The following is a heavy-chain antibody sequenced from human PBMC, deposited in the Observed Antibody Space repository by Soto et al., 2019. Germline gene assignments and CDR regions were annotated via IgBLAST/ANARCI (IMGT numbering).Heavy chain of an antibody. D-gene: IGHD4-17*01. V-gene: IGHV3-74*01. CDR3: ARVNYGDYGGVYDY. J-gene: IGHJ4*02. Sequence: GGSLRLSCAASGFTVSSYLMHWVRQAPGKGLVWVSRINSDGSSTSFADSVKGRFTISRDNAKNTLYLQMNSLRAGDTAVYYCARVNYGDYGGVYDYWGQGTLVTVSS. CDR1: GFTVSSYL. CDR2: INSDGSST.